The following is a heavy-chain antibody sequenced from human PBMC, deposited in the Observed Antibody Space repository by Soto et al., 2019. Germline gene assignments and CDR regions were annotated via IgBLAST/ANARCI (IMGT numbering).Heavy chain of an antibody. CDR3: ARFSSGMITFGGVIVADDAFDI. CDR1: GYTFTSYA. J-gene: IGHJ3*02. Sequence: ASVKVSCKASGYTFTSYAMHWVRQAPGQRLEWMGWINAGNGNTKYSQKFQGRVTITRDTSASTAYMELSSLRSEDTAVYHCARFSSGMITFGGVIVADDAFDIWGQGTMVTVSS. CDR2: INAGNGNT. V-gene: IGHV1-3*01. D-gene: IGHD3-16*01.